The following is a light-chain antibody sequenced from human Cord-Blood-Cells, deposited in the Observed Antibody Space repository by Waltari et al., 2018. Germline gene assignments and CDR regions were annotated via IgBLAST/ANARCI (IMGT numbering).Light chain of an antibody. V-gene: IGKV1-39*01. Sequence: DIQITQSPSPLPAPVGDNVPIPCRASQSISSYLNWYQEKPGKAPKPLIYAASSLQSGVPSRFSGSESGTDFTLTISSLQPEDFATYYCQQSYSTPFTFGPGTKVDIK. J-gene: IGKJ3*01. CDR3: QQSYSTPFT. CDR2: AAS. CDR1: QSISSY.